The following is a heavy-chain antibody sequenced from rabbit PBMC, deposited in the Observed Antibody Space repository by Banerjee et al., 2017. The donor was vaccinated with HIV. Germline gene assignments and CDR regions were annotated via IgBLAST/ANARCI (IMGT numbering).Heavy chain of an antibody. D-gene: IGHD5-1*01. CDR1: GIDFSSYG. J-gene: IGHJ2*01. CDR3: ATRSIGVGYGYDQ. V-gene: IGHV1S47*01. CDR2: IYPDYGST. Sequence: QEQLVESGGGLVTLGGSLKLSCKASGIDFSSYGISWVRQAPGKGLEWIAYIYPDYGSTDYASWVNGRFTISLDNAQNTVFLQMTSLTAADTATYFCATRSIGVGYGYDQWGPGTLVTVS.